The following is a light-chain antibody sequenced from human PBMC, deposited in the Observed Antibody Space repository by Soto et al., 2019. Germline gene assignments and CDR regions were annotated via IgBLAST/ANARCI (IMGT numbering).Light chain of an antibody. CDR2: EVS. Sequence: QSVLTQPASVSGSPGQSITISCTGSSTDVGGYNYVSWYQQHPGKAPKVMIYEVSNRPSGVSNRFSGSKSGNTASLTISGLQAEDEADYYCSSYTGSSTYVFGTGTKVTVL. CDR3: SSYTGSSTYV. V-gene: IGLV2-14*01. CDR1: STDVGGYNY. J-gene: IGLJ1*01.